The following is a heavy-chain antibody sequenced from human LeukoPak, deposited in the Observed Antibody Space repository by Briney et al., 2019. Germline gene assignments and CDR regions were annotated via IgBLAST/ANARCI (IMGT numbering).Heavy chain of an antibody. V-gene: IGHV1-2*02. J-gene: IGHJ5*02. CDR3: ARGRVTIFGVVTLRGEFDP. CDR2: INPNSGGT. CDR1: GYTFTGYY. D-gene: IGHD3-3*01. Sequence: ASLKVSCKASGYTFTGYYMHWVRQAPGQGLEWMGWINPNSGGTNYAQKFQGRVTMTRDTSISTAYMELSRLRSDDTAVYYCARGRVTIFGVVTLRGEFDPWGQGTLVTVSS.